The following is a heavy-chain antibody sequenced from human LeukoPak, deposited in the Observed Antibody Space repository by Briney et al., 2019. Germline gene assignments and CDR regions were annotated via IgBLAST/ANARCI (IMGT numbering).Heavy chain of an antibody. CDR2: INHSGST. Sequence: SETLSLTCAVYGGSFSGYYWSWIRQPPGKGLEWIGEINHSGSTNYNPSLKSRVTISVDTSKNQFSLKLSSVTAADTTVYYCARGPLGYCSSTSCSRQYNWFDPWGQGTLVTVSS. CDR3: ARGPLGYCSSTSCSRQYNWFDP. J-gene: IGHJ5*02. V-gene: IGHV4-34*01. CDR1: GGSFSGYY. D-gene: IGHD2-2*01.